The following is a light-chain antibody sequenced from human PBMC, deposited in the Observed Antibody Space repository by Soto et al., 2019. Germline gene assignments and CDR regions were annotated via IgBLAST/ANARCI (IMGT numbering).Light chain of an antibody. J-gene: IGLJ2*01. CDR1: SSDVGGYNY. CDR3: TSYTRSSRVV. Sequence: QSALTQPASVSGSPGQSITISCTGTSSDVGGYNYVSWYQQHPGKAPKLMIYEVSNRPSGVSNRFSGSKTGNTASLTISGLQPEDEGDYYCTSYTRSSRVVFGGGTKLTVL. CDR2: EVS. V-gene: IGLV2-14*01.